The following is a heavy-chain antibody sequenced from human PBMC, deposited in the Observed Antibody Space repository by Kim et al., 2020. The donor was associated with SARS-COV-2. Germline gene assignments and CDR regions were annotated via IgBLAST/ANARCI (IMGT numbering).Heavy chain of an antibody. CDR2: DGSNT. Sequence: DGSNTTYADAVKGRFTISRDHAKNTLYLQMHSLRVEDTAVYHCAAVTGTVNWGQGTLVIVSS. J-gene: IGHJ4*02. V-gene: IGHV3-74*01. CDR3: AAVTGTVN. D-gene: IGHD6-19*01.